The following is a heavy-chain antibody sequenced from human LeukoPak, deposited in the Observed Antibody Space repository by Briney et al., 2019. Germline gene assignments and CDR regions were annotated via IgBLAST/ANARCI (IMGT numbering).Heavy chain of an antibody. D-gene: IGHD3-10*01. J-gene: IGHJ4*02. CDR2: IYYSGST. CDR1: GGSISSGGYY. Sequence: KTSETLSLTCTVSGGSISSGGYYWSWIRQHPGKGLEWIGYIYYSGSTYYNPSLKSRVTISVDTSKNQFSLKLSSVTAADTAVYYCARVWFGSPGYYFDYWGQGTLVTVSS. V-gene: IGHV4-31*03. CDR3: ARVWFGSPGYYFDY.